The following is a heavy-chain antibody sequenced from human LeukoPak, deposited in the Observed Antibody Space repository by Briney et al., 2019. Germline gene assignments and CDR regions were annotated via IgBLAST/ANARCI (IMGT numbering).Heavy chain of an antibody. D-gene: IGHD3-10*01. Sequence: GGSLRLSCAASGFTFSSYAMSWVRQAPGKGLEWVSAISGSGGSTYYADSVKGRFTISRDNSKNTLYLQMNSLRAEDTAVYYCAKDLERRGVIHYYFDYWGQGTLVTVSS. J-gene: IGHJ4*02. V-gene: IGHV3-23*01. CDR1: GFTFSSYA. CDR3: AKDLERRGVIHYYFDY. CDR2: ISGSGGST.